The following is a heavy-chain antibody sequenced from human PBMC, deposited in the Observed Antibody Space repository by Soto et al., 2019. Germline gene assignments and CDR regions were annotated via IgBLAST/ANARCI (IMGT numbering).Heavy chain of an antibody. CDR2: IKQDGSQK. V-gene: IGHV3-7*01. CDR1: GLTFSSYW. D-gene: IGHD3-22*01. CDR3: ASAYYYDSSGYSTGGY. Sequence: GGSLRLSCAASGLTFSSYWMSWVRQAPGKGLEWVANIKQDGSQKYYVDSVKGRFTISRDNAKNSLYLQMNSLRVEDTAVYYCASAYYYDSSGYSTGGYWGQGTLVTVYS. J-gene: IGHJ4*02.